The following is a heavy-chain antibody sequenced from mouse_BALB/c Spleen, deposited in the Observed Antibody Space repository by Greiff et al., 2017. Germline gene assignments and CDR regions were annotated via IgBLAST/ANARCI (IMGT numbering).Heavy chain of an antibody. CDR2: IDPENGDT. V-gene: IGHV14-4*02. D-gene: IGHD1-2*01. CDR3: KAGASLRL. CDR1: GFNITDYY. J-gene: IGHJ3*01. Sequence: VQLQQSGAELVRPGASVTLSCTASGFNITDYYMHWVKQRPEQGLEWIGWIDPENGDTEYAPKFQGKATMTADTSSNTAYLQLSSLTSEDTAVYCCKAGASLRLRGQGTLVTVSA.